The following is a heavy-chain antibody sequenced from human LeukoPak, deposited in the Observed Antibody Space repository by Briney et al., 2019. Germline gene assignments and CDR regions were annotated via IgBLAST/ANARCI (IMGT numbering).Heavy chain of an antibody. J-gene: IGHJ4*02. CDR1: GFTFSSHW. Sequence: PGGSLRLSCAASGFTFSSHWIHWVRQAPGKGLVWVSGINRDGSSTSYADSVKGRFTISRDNAKNTLYLQMNSLRAEDTAVYYCARGSGNDPFDYWGQGTLVTVSS. D-gene: IGHD5-12*01. V-gene: IGHV3-74*01. CDR3: ARGSGNDPFDY. CDR2: INRDGSST.